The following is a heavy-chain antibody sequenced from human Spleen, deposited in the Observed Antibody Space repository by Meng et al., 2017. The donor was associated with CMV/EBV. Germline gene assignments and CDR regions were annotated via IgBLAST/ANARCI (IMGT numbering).Heavy chain of an antibody. J-gene: IGHJ4*02. CDR1: GFSLSTSGVG. D-gene: IGHD3-3*01. CDR3: TYSPRLYDFRIGYYSYFDY. V-gene: IGHV2-5*01. Sequence: SGPTLVKPTQTLTLTCTFSGFSLSTSGVGVGWIRQPPGKALEWLALIYWNDDKRYSPSLKSRLTITKDTSKNQVVLTMTNMDPVDTATYYCTYSPRLYDFRIGYYSYFDYWGRGTLVTVSS. CDR2: IYWNDDK.